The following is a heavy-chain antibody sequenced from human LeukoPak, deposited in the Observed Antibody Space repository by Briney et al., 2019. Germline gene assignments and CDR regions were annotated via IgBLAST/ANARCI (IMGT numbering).Heavy chain of an antibody. V-gene: IGHV3-23*01. J-gene: IGHJ6*03. Sequence: GGSLRLSCAASGFTFSSYAMSWVRQAPGKGLEWVSAISGSGGSTYYADSVKGRFTISRDSSKNTLYLQMNSLRAEDTAVYYCAKKDFCSGYMAVWGKGTTVTVSS. CDR1: GFTFSSYA. CDR2: ISGSGGST. CDR3: AKKDFCSGYMAV. D-gene: IGHD3-3*01.